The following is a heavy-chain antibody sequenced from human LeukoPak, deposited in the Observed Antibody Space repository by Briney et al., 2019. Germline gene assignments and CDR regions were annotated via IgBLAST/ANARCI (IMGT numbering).Heavy chain of an antibody. CDR3: AREGYDSSGYYYGDGYFQH. V-gene: IGHV3-66*01. Sequence: PGESLKISCKGSGYIFTNYWIGWVRQAPGKGLEWVSVIYSGGSTYYADSVKGRFTISRDNSKNTLYPQMNSLRAEDTAVYYCAREGYDSSGYYYGDGYFQHWGQGTLVTVSS. CDR1: GYIFTNYW. J-gene: IGHJ1*01. D-gene: IGHD3-22*01. CDR2: IYSGGST.